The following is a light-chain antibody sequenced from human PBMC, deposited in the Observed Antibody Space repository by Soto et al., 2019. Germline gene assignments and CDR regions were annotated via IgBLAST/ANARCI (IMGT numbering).Light chain of an antibody. V-gene: IGLV2-14*03. CDR3: SSHTTSNTRV. CDR2: EVS. J-gene: IGLJ1*01. Sequence: QSALTQPASVSGSPGQSIAISCTGTGSDVGAYDFVSWYQQHPDKAPKLLIYEVSNRPSGVSDRFSGSKSVNTATLTISGLQAEDEADYYCSSHTTSNTRVFGTGTKLIVL. CDR1: GSDVGAYDF.